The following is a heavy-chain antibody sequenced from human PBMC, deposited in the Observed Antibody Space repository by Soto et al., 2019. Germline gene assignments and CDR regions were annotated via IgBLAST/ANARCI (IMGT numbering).Heavy chain of an antibody. Sequence: GGSLRLSCAASGFTFLNFAMSWVRQAPGKGLEWVASISGRGINTYFADSVKGRFTISRDNSKNTVSLQMNSLRAEDTAVYYCAKGSFGLLIPFDYWGLGTLVTVSS. V-gene: IGHV3-23*01. D-gene: IGHD3-3*01. J-gene: IGHJ4*02. CDR3: AKGSFGLLIPFDY. CDR1: GFTFLNFA. CDR2: ISGRGINT.